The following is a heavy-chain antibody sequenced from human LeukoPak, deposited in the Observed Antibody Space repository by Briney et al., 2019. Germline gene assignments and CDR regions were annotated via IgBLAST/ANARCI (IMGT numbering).Heavy chain of an antibody. CDR3: TRAFKSPYCGGDCYSVHFDY. CDR1: GFTFGDYA. D-gene: IGHD2-21*02. V-gene: IGHV3-49*03. Sequence: ESGGSLRLSCTASGFTFGDYAMSWFRQAPGKGLEWVGFIRSKAYGGTTEYAASVKGRFTISRDDSKSIAYLQMNSLKTEDTAVYYCTRAFKSPYCGGDCYSVHFDYWGRGTLVTVSS. J-gene: IGHJ4*02. CDR2: IRSKAYGGTT.